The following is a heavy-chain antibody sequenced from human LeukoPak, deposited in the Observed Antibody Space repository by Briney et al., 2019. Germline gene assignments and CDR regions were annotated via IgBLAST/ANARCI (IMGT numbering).Heavy chain of an antibody. D-gene: IGHD2-15*01. V-gene: IGHV1-8*01. CDR2: MNPNSGNT. CDR3: ARAGGYCGRISCPYYFDY. CDR1: GYTFTSYD. J-gene: IGHJ4*02. Sequence: ASVKLSCKASGYTFTSYDINWERQATGQGLEWMGWMNPNSGNTGYAQKYQGRVTMTRNTSISTAYMELSSLRSEDTAVYYCARAGGYCGRISCPYYFDYWGQGSLVAVSS.